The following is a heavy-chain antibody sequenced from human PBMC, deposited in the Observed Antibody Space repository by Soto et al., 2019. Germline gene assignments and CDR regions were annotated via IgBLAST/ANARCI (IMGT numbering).Heavy chain of an antibody. Sequence: GASVKVSCKASGYTFTSYGISWVRQAPGQGLEWMGWISAYNGNTNYAQKLQGRVTMTIDTSTSTAYMELRSLRSDDTAVYYCARVRRSCGGDCPQYFQHWGQGTLVTVSS. CDR3: ARVRRSCGGDCPQYFQH. D-gene: IGHD2-21*01. V-gene: IGHV1-18*01. CDR1: GYTFTSYG. CDR2: ISAYNGNT. J-gene: IGHJ1*01.